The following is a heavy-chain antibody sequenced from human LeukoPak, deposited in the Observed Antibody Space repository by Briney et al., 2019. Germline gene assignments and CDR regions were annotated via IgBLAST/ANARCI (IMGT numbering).Heavy chain of an antibody. CDR3: ASPARDPVAGKAFDI. Sequence: GGSLRLSCAASGFTFSSYAMSWVRQAPGKGLEWVSAISGSGGSTYYADSVKGRFTISRDNSKNTLYLQMNSLRAEDTAAYYCASPARDPVAGKAFDIWGQGTMVTVSS. CDR1: GFTFSSYA. D-gene: IGHD6-19*01. V-gene: IGHV3-23*01. CDR2: ISGSGGST. J-gene: IGHJ3*02.